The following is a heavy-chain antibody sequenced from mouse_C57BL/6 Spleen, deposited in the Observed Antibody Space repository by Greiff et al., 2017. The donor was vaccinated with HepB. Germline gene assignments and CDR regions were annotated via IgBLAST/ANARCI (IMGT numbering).Heavy chain of an antibody. D-gene: IGHD2-4*01. J-gene: IGHJ1*03. CDR3: AREAIYYDYDVPEYFDV. CDR2: IYPGDGDT. CDR1: GYAFSSSW. Sequence: VQLQQSGPELVKPGASVKISCKASGYAFSSSWMNWVKQRPGKGLEWIGRIYPGDGDTNYNGKFKGKATLTADKSSSTDYMQLSSLTSEDSAVYFCAREAIYYDYDVPEYFDVWGTGTTVTVSS. V-gene: IGHV1-82*01.